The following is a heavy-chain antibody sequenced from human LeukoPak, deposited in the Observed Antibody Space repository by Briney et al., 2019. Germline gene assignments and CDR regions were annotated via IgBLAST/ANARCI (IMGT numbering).Heavy chain of an antibody. CDR2: INHSGST. V-gene: IGHV4-34*01. CDR3: ARGVLGGSYSTDY. CDR1: GGSFSGYY. J-gene: IGHJ4*02. D-gene: IGHD1-26*01. Sequence: SETLSLTCAVYGGSFSGYYWSWIRQPPGKGLEWIGEINHSGSTNYNLSLKSRVTISVDTSKNQFSLKLSSVTAADTAVYYCARGVLGGSYSTDYWGQGTLVTVSS.